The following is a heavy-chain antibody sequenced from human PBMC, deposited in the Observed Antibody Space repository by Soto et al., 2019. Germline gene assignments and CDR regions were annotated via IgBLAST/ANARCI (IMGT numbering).Heavy chain of an antibody. Sequence: GGSLRLSCAASGFTFSSYAMSWVRQAPGKGLEWVSAISGSGGSTYYADSVKGRFTISRDNSKNTLYLQMNSLRAEDTAVYYCAKDRTSSSLPYYFDYWGQGTLVTVSS. CDR2: ISGSGGST. CDR3: AKDRTSSSLPYYFDY. CDR1: GFTFSSYA. J-gene: IGHJ4*02. V-gene: IGHV3-23*01. D-gene: IGHD6-6*01.